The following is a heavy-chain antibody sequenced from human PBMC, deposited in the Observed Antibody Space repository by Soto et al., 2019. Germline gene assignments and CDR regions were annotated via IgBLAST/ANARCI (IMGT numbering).Heavy chain of an antibody. J-gene: IGHJ3*02. Sequence: QMRLQESGPGLVKPSGTLSLACAVSGASVSSDNWWSWVRQPPGKGLEWIGEIFHSETTNYNPSLKGRATISVDKSKNQFSLTLTSVTAADTAVYYCAKNGWYSADIWGQGTMVTVSS. V-gene: IGHV4-4*02. CDR3: AKNGWYSADI. CDR1: GASVSSDNW. CDR2: IFHSETT. D-gene: IGHD6-19*01.